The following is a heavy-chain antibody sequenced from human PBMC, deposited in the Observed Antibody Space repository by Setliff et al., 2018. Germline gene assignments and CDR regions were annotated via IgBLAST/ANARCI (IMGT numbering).Heavy chain of an antibody. Sequence: ASVKVSCKASAYPFRTYSITWVRQAPGQGLGWMGLITVYNGNVIYAENFQGRVTLTTDTSTSTGYMEMRSLRSDDTAVYYCARLGFGEIYYYGMDVWGQGTTVTSP. CDR2: ITVYNGNV. V-gene: IGHV1-18*04. D-gene: IGHD3-10*01. J-gene: IGHJ6*02. CDR1: AYPFRTYS. CDR3: ARLGFGEIYYYGMDV.